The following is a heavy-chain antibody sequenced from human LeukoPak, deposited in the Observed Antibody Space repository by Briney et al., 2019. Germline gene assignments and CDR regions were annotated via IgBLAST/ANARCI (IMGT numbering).Heavy chain of an antibody. CDR3: ARDLLNEGNHLDY. CDR1: GGSISSGDYY. J-gene: IGHJ4*02. Sequence: SQTLSLTCTVSGGSISSGDYYWSWIRQPPGEGLEWIGYIYYGGSTYYNPSLKSRVTISVDTSKNQFSLKLSSVTAADTAVYYCARDLLNEGNHLDYWGQGTLVTVSS. V-gene: IGHV4-30-4*01. D-gene: IGHD4-23*01. CDR2: IYYGGST.